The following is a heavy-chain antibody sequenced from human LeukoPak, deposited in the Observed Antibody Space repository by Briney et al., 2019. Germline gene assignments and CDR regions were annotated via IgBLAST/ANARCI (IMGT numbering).Heavy chain of an antibody. CDR2: INPNSGGT. Sequence: ASAKVSCKASGYTFTGYYMHWVRQAPGQGLEWMGWINPNSGGTNYAQKFQGRVTMTRDTSISTAYMELSRLRSDDTAVYYCARDTKQLVSLSFDPWGQGTLVTVSS. CDR1: GYTFTGYY. D-gene: IGHD6-6*01. CDR3: ARDTKQLVSLSFDP. V-gene: IGHV1-2*02. J-gene: IGHJ5*02.